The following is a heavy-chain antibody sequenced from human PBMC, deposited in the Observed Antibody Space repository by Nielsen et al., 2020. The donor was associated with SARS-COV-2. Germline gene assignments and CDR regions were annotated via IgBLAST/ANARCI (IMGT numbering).Heavy chain of an antibody. CDR1: GGSFSGYY. V-gene: IGHV4-34*01. Sequence: SETLSLTCAVYGGSFSGYYWSWIRQPPGKGLEWIGEINHSGSTNYNPSLKSRVTISVDTSKNQFSLKLSSVTAADTAVYYCASWVDWFDPWGQGTLVTVSS. CDR2: INHSGST. J-gene: IGHJ5*02. D-gene: IGHD2-15*01. CDR3: ASWVDWFDP.